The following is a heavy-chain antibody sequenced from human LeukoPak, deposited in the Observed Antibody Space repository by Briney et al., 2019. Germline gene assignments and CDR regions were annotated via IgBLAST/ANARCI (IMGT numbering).Heavy chain of an antibody. D-gene: IGHD6-19*01. CDR2: IYYSGST. Sequence: SESLSPTCTVAAGSIGSYYCGSVRQPPGEGLEWIVYIYYSGSTNYNPSLKSRVTISVDTSKNQFSLKLSSATAADTAVYYCARVVSVAVAGTRSKVFDYWGQGTLVTVSS. CDR3: ARVVSVAVAGTRSKVFDY. J-gene: IGHJ4*02. V-gene: IGHV4-59*01. CDR1: AGSIGSYY.